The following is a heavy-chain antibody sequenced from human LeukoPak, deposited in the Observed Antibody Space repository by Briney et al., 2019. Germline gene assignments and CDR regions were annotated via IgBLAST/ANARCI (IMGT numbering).Heavy chain of an antibody. CDR2: IYYSGST. CDR3: ASVTYYYDSSGYYYNWFDP. CDR1: GGSISSYY. V-gene: IGHV4-59*01. Sequence: SETLSLTCTVSGGSISSYYWSWIRQPPGKGLEWIGYIYYSGSTNYNPSLKSRVTISVDTSKNQFSLKLSSVTAADTAVYYCASVTYYYDSSGYYYNWFDPWGQGTLVTVSS. D-gene: IGHD3-22*01. J-gene: IGHJ5*02.